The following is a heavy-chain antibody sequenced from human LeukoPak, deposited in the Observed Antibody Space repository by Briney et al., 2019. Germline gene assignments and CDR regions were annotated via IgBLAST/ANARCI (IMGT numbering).Heavy chain of an antibody. CDR3: TRLWTTRTFFDY. D-gene: IGHD2-15*01. CDR2: IRSKAYGATT. J-gene: IGHJ4*02. V-gene: IGHV3-49*04. Sequence: GGSLRLSCTASGFTFGDYAMGWVRQAPGEGLEWVGFIRSKAYGATTEYAASVKGRFTISRDDSKSIAYLQMNSLKTEDTAVYYCTRLWTTRTFFDYWGQGTLVTVSS. CDR1: GFTFGDYA.